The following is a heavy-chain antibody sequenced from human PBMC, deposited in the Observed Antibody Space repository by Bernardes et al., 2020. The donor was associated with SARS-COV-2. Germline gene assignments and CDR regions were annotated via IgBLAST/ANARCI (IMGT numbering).Heavy chain of an antibody. CDR2: ISFDGSNK. Sequence: GGSLRLSCAASGFTLRSYGMHWVRQAPGKGLEWVAVISFDGSNKYYGDAVRGRFTTSRDNTRTSVFLQMESLRAEDTAVYYCARDVGGADWRFGFDVWGPGTMVHVS. CDR1: GFTLRSYG. D-gene: IGHD2-21*02. CDR3: ARDVGGADWRFGFDV. J-gene: IGHJ3*01. V-gene: IGHV3-30*03.